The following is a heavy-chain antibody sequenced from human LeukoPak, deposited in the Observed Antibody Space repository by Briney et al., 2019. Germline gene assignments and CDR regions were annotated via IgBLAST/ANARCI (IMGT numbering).Heavy chain of an antibody. CDR1: GLTFNNYA. Sequence: GGSLRLSCAASGLTFNNYAMSWVRQAPGKGLEWVSGLTGSGGNTYYADSVKGRFTISRDNSKNTLSLQMNSLRAEDAAVYYCVKFRGIQHYNYHMDVWGKGTTVTVSS. V-gene: IGHV3-23*01. J-gene: IGHJ6*03. CDR2: LTGSGGNT. D-gene: IGHD3-10*01. CDR3: VKFRGIQHYNYHMDV.